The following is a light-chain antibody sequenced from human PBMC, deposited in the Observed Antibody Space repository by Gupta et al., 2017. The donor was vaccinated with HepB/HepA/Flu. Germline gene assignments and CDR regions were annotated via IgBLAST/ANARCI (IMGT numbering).Light chain of an antibody. CDR2: LGS. Sequence: DIVMTQSPRSLPVTPGEPASISCTSSQSLLHSDGYNCLDWYLQKPGQSPQLLIYLGSNRASGVPDRFSGSGSGTDFTLKISREEAEDVGVYYCMQALQTPWTFGQGTKVGIK. J-gene: IGKJ1*01. V-gene: IGKV2-28*01. CDR1: QSLLHSDGYNC. CDR3: MQALQTPWT.